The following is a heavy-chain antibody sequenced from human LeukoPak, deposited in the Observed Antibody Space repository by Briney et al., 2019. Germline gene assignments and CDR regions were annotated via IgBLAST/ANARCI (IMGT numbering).Heavy chain of an antibody. CDR1: GGSISSYY. CDR2: IYYSGST. Sequence: SSETLSLTCTVSGGSISSYYWSWLRQPPGKGLEWLGYIYYSGSTNYNPSLKSRVTISVDTSKNQFSLKLSSVTAADTAVYYCARECSSTSCHSRFAFDIWGQGTMVTVSS. CDR3: ARECSSTSCHSRFAFDI. D-gene: IGHD2-2*01. J-gene: IGHJ3*02. V-gene: IGHV4-59*01.